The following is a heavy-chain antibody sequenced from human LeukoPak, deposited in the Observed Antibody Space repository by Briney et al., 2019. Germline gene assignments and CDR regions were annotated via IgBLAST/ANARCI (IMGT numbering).Heavy chain of an antibody. J-gene: IGHJ4*02. D-gene: IGHD6-19*01. CDR3: AKDGSSGYYDYFDY. Sequence: GGSLRLSCAASGFTFTSYVMTWVRQAPGKGLEWVSAISRRGGSTYYADSVKGRFTMSRDDSKSTLDLQMNSLRAEDTAVYYCAKDGSSGYYDYFDYWGQGILVTVSS. CDR2: ISRRGGST. CDR1: GFTFTSYV. V-gene: IGHV3-23*01.